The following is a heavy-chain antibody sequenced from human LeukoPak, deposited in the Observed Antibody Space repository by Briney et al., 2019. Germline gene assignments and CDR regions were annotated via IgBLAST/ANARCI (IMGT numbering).Heavy chain of an antibody. J-gene: IGHJ4*02. CDR3: AKQDGRGTYQYYFDY. V-gene: IGHV3-23*01. Sequence: GGSLRLSCAASGFTFSDYGMNWVRQTPGKGLEWVSTISSCGGSTYYADSVKGRFTISRDNSKNKLHLPMNSMRAEDTAVYYCAKQDGRGTYQYYFDYWGQGTLVTVSS. D-gene: IGHD1-26*01. CDR1: GFTFSDYG. CDR2: ISSCGGST.